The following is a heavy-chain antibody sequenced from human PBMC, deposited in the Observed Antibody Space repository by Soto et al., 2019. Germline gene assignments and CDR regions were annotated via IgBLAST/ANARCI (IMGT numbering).Heavy chain of an antibody. CDR2: ISYDGSNK. Sequence: QVQLVESGGGVVQPGRSLRLSCAASGFTFSSYGMHWVRQAPGKGLEWVAVISYDGSNKYYADSVKGRFTISRDNSKNTLYLQMNCLRAEDTAVYYCAKPYYYGSGSYYSIDYWGQGTLVTVSS. CDR1: GFTFSSYG. J-gene: IGHJ4*02. D-gene: IGHD3-10*01. V-gene: IGHV3-30*18. CDR3: AKPYYYGSGSYYSIDY.